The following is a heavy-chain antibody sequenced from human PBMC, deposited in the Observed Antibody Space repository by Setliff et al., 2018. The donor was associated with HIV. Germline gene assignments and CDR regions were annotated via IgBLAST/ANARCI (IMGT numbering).Heavy chain of an antibody. CDR2: INPNSGGT. CDR3: ARTPVMITFGGVIVIDAFDI. CDR1: GYTFTGYY. D-gene: IGHD3-16*02. J-gene: IGHJ3*02. Sequence: ASVKVSCKASGYTFTGYYMHWVRQAPGQGLEWMGWINPNSGGTNYAQKFQGWVTMTRDTSISTAYMELSRLRSDDTAVYYCARTPVMITFGGVIVIDAFDIWGQGTMVTVSS. V-gene: IGHV1-2*04.